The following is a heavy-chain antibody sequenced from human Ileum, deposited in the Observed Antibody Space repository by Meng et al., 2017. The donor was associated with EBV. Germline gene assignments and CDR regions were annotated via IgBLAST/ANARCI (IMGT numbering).Heavy chain of an antibody. CDR1: CGSVHGHPL. V-gene: IGHV4-4*02. J-gene: IGHJ4*02. CDR3: ARIPYGDIYSAYFDY. D-gene: IGHD2-21*02. CDR2: IYHSGAT. Sequence: VPLPVSGPGVVTPAAPLSPTSIVSCGSVHGHPLWMWVRQPPGEGLEWIGQIYHSGATNYNPSLKSRVTISVDTSENQFSLELNSVTAADTAVYYCARIPYGDIYSAYFDYWSPGTLVTVSS.